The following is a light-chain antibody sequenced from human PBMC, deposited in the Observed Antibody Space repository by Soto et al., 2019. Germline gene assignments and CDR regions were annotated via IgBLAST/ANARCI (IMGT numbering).Light chain of an antibody. V-gene: IGLV1-40*01. J-gene: IGLJ1*01. CDR3: QSSDSSLSRV. Sequence: QSVLTQPPSVSGAPGQRVTISCTGSSSKIGAGYDIHWYQQPPGTAPKLLIYGNNNRPSGVPDRFSGSKSGTSASLAITGLQAEDEADYYCQSSDSSLSRVFGTGTKVTVL. CDR2: GNN. CDR1: SSKIGAGYD.